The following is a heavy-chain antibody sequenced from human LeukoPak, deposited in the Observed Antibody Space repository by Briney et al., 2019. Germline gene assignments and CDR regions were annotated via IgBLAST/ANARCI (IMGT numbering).Heavy chain of an antibody. CDR3: ARAEKIYYGSRGAYFDY. CDR2: ISSSSSYI. V-gene: IGHV3-21*01. CDR1: GFTFSSYS. Sequence: NSGGSLRLSCAASGFTFSSYSMNWVRQAPGKGLEWVSSISSSSSYIYYADSVKGRFTISRDNAKSSLYLQMNSLRAEDTAVYYCARAEKIYYGSRGAYFDYWGQGTLVTVSS. J-gene: IGHJ4*02. D-gene: IGHD3-10*01.